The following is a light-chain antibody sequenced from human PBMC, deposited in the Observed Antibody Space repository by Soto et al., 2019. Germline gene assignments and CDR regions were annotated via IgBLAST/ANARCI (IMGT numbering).Light chain of an antibody. J-gene: IGKJ4*01. CDR3: LQSVQIPLT. V-gene: IGKV2D-29*01. CDR2: AVS. Sequence: DIVMTQTPFSLSVTPGQPASMSCKSSQDLLYGDGRTYFYWYLQKPGQPPQLLIYAVSNRFSGVPDRFTGSGSGTDFTLNISRVEAEDVGVYYCLQSVQIPLTFGGGTKVEI. CDR1: QDLLYGDGRTY.